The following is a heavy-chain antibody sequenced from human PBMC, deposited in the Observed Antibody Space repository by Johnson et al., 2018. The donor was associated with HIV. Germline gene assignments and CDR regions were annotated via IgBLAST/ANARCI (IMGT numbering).Heavy chain of an antibody. V-gene: IGHV3-30-3*01. D-gene: IGHD3-22*01. CDR2: ISYDGSNK. J-gene: IGHJ3*02. CDR3: AKDGSSGYPDADAFDI. CDR1: GFTFSSYA. Sequence: QVQLVESGGGVVQPGRSLRLSCAASGFTFSSYAMHWVRQAPGKGLEWVAVISYDGSNKYYADSVKGRFTISRDNSKNTLYLQMNSLRAEDTAVYYCAKDGSSGYPDADAFDIWGQGTMVTVS.